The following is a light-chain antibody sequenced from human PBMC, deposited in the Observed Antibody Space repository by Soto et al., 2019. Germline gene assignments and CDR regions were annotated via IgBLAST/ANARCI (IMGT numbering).Light chain of an antibody. CDR3: QQYNNWPRT. CDR1: QSVGSS. Sequence: EIVMTQSPATLSVSPGERATLSCRASQSVGSSLAWYQQKPGQAPRLLFYGGTTRATGIPARFSGSGSGTAFTLTISSLQSEDFAIYYCQQYNNWPRTFGQGTKVEIK. CDR2: GGT. V-gene: IGKV3-15*01. J-gene: IGKJ1*01.